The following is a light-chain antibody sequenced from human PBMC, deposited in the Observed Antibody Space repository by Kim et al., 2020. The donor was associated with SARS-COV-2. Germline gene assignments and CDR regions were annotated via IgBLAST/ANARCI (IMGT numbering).Light chain of an antibody. J-gene: IGKJ1*01. CDR1: QSVSSSY. Sequence: EIVLTQSPGTLSLSPGERATLSCRASQSVSSSYLAWYQQKPGQAPRLLIYAASSRATGIPGRCSGSGAGTDFTLTISRLEPEDFALYYCQQYGSSPWTFGQGTKVDIK. CDR3: QQYGSSPWT. V-gene: IGKV3-20*01. CDR2: AAS.